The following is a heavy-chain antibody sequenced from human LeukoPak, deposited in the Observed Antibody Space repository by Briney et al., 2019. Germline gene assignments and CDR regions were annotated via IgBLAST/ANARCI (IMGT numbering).Heavy chain of an antibody. Sequence: GGSLRLSCAASGFTFSSYSMNWVRQAPGKGLEWVSSISSSSSYIYYADSVKGRFTISRDNAKNSLYLQMNSLRAEDTAVYCCARKGSREVVTVSDAFDIWGQGTMVTVSS. CDR2: ISSSSSYI. V-gene: IGHV3-21*01. CDR3: ARKGSREVVTVSDAFDI. J-gene: IGHJ3*02. CDR1: GFTFSSYS. D-gene: IGHD2-21*02.